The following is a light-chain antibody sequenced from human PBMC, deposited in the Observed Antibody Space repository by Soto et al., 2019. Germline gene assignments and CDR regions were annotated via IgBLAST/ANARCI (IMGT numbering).Light chain of an antibody. CDR3: QQYNNWPPMYT. V-gene: IGKV3-15*01. Sequence: EIVMTQSPATLSVSPGERATLSCRASQSVSSNVAWYQQKPGQAPRLLIYGASTRATGIPARFSGSGSGTEFTLTISSLQSEDSAVYYCQQYNNWPPMYTFGQGTKLAIK. CDR1: QSVSSN. J-gene: IGKJ2*01. CDR2: GAS.